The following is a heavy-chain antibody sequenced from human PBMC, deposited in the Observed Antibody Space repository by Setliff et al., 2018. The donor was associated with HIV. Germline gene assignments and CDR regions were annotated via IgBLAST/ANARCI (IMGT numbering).Heavy chain of an antibody. J-gene: IGHJ6*03. CDR3: ARVSYYGSFSYNYYMDV. CDR1: GGSISSQY. CDR2: ISYSGIP. Sequence: SETLSLTCTVSGGSISSQYWSWIRQPPGRGLEWIGHISYSGIPNYNPPLRGRVTISVDTSNNQFSLKLSSVTAADTTVYYCARVSYYGSFSYNYYMDVWGKGTTVTVSS. V-gene: IGHV4-59*11. D-gene: IGHD3-10*01.